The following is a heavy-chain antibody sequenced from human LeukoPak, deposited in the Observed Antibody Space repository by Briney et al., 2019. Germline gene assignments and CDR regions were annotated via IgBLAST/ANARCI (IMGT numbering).Heavy chain of an antibody. V-gene: IGHV1-46*01. D-gene: IGHD6-13*01. CDR1: GYTFTSYY. CDR3: ARASRYSSSWDGTPDY. J-gene: IGHJ4*02. Sequence: ASVKVSCKASGYTFTSYYMHWVRQAPGQGLEWMGIINPSSGSTSYAQKFQGRVTMTRDTSTSTVYMELSSLRSEDTAVYYCARASRYSSSWDGTPDYWGQGTLVTVSS. CDR2: INPSSGST.